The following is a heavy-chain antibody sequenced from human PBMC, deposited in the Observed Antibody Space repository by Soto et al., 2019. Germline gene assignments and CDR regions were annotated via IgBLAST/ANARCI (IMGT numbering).Heavy chain of an antibody. CDR2: INHSGST. J-gene: IGHJ4*02. CDR1: GGSFSGYY. Sequence: SETLSLTCAVYGGSFSGYYWSWIRQPPGKGLEWIGEINHSGSTNYNPSLKSRVTISVDTSKNQFSLKLSSVTAADTAVYYCARTAIKPYYDFWSGYYGSPTAFDYWGQGTLVPVSS. D-gene: IGHD3-3*01. V-gene: IGHV4-34*01. CDR3: ARTAIKPYYDFWSGYYGSPTAFDY.